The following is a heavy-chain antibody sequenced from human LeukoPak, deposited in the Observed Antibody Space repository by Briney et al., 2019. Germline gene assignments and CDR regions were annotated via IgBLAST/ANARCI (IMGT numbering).Heavy chain of an antibody. D-gene: IGHD6-13*01. V-gene: IGHV1-69*05. CDR1: GGTFSSYA. J-gene: IGHJ4*02. CDR3: ARDHGLAYSSHYFDY. Sequence: ASVKVSCKASGGTFSSYAISWVRQAPGQGLEWMGGIIPIFGTANYAQKFQGRVTITTDESTSTAYMELSSLRSEDTAVYYGARDHGLAYSSHYFDYWGQGTLVTVSS. CDR2: IIPIFGTA.